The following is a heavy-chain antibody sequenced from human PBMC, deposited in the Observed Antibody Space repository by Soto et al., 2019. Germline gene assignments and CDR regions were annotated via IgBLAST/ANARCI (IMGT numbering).Heavy chain of an antibody. D-gene: IGHD4-4*01. CDR2: IWYHGNTY. CDR3: ARDRGYGGNYVFDF. J-gene: IGHJ4*02. V-gene: IGHV3-33*01. Sequence: WGSLRLSCTTSGFTFITYGMHFFRHSPGEGLEWVATIWYHGNTYYYKDSIKGRFAVSRDNSKNTVFLQMNTLRAEDTATYYCARDRGYGGNYVFDFWGLGTLVTVSS. CDR1: GFTFITYG.